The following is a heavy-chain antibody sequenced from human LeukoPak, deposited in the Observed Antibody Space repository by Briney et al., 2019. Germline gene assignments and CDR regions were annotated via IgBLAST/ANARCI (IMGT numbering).Heavy chain of an antibody. Sequence: ASVKVSCKATGYPFTTYGVSWVRQAPGQGLEWMGWISGYNGNTNYAQKLQGRVTLTTDTSTSTVYMELRSLRSDDTAVYYCARTWSDYDILTGSYTGPFDYWGQGTLVTVSS. D-gene: IGHD3-9*01. CDR1: GYPFTTYG. CDR2: ISGYNGNT. J-gene: IGHJ4*02. V-gene: IGHV1-18*01. CDR3: ARTWSDYDILTGSYTGPFDY.